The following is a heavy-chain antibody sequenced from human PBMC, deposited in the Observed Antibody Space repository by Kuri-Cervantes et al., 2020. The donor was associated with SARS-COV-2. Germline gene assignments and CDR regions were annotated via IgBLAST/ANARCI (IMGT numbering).Heavy chain of an antibody. CDR1: GFTFSGHW. Sequence: GESLKISCAASGFTFSGHWIHWVRQAPGKGLVWVSRINPDGSYTNNADSVKGRFTLSRDNAKNTLYLQMNSLRAEDTAVYYCAKGVGNYYYGMDVWGQGTTVTVSS. CDR2: INPDGSYT. CDR3: AKGVGNYYYGMDV. J-gene: IGHJ6*02. V-gene: IGHV3-74*01.